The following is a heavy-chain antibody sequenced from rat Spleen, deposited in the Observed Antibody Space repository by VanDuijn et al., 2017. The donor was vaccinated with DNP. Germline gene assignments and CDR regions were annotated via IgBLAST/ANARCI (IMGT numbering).Heavy chain of an antibody. Sequence: EVQLVESGGGLVQPGGSLKLSCAASGFTFSDYYMAWVRQAPTKGLEWVAYTNYNGGSTYNGDSVKGRFTISRDNAKSTLYLQMNSLRSEDTATYYCTRDTYYGSHYYAMDAWGQGTSVTVSS. V-gene: IGHV5-20*01. CDR1: GFTFSDYY. CDR3: TRDTYYGSHYYAMDA. CDR2: TNYNGGST. J-gene: IGHJ4*01. D-gene: IGHD1-9*01.